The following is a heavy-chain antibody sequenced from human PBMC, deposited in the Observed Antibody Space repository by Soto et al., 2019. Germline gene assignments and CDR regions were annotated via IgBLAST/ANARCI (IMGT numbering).Heavy chain of an antibody. CDR2: VSGDNANT. V-gene: IGHV1-18*01. J-gene: IGHJ5*02. CDR3: ARDLGYCRSGTCQRGWFDP. D-gene: IGHD1-26*01. Sequence: QVQLVQSGAEVKKPGTSVKVSCTASGYTFSSHGISWVRQAPGQGLQWIGWVSGDNANTNYAQSLQGRVTMTTDTTTNAGHRELRSLRSDDTAVYYCARDLGYCRSGTCQRGWFDPWGQGTLVIVSS. CDR1: GYTFSSHG.